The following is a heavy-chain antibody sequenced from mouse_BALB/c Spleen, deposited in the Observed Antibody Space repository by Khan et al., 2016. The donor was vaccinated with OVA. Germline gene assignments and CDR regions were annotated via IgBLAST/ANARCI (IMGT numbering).Heavy chain of an antibody. Sequence: VQLQQSGAELVKPGASVKLSCKASGYTFTSFYIYWVKQRPGQGLEGVGEINPSNGVTNFNEKFKSKATLTVDKSSSTAYMQISSLTSEDSAVYYCTRGGYSSPFAYWGQGTLVTVS. V-gene: IGHV1S81*02. CDR1: GYTFTSFY. J-gene: IGHJ3*01. CDR2: INPSNGVT. D-gene: IGHD1-1*01. CDR3: TRGGYSSPFAY.